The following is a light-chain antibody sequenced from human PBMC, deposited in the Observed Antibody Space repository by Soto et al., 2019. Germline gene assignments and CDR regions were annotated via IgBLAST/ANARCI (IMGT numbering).Light chain of an antibody. CDR2: LNSDGRH. J-gene: IGLJ3*02. V-gene: IGLV4-69*01. CDR1: SGHTNDA. Sequence: QPVLTQSPSASASLGASVKLTCTLSSGHTNDAIAWHQLQPEKGPRYLMKLNSDGRHIKGDGIPDRFSGSSSGAERYLTISSLRSEAEADYYCLTWGAGIWVFGGGTKLTVL. CDR3: LTWGAGIWV.